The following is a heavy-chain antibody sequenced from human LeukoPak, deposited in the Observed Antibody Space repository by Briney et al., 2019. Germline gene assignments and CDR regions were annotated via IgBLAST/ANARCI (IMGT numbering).Heavy chain of an antibody. D-gene: IGHD3-22*01. J-gene: IGHJ4*02. CDR1: GDSISNYY. CDR2: IYYSGST. Sequence: SETLSLTCTVSGDSISNYYWSWIRQRPGKGRECIGYIYYSGSTNYHPSLKSRVTISVDTSKSQFSLKLSSVAAADTALYYCARVSNRDSSGYYWGFDYWGQGTLVTVSS. CDR3: ARVSNRDSSGYYWGFDY. V-gene: IGHV4-59*08.